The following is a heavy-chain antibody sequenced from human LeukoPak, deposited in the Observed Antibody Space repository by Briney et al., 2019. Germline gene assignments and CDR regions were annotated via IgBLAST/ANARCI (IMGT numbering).Heavy chain of an antibody. V-gene: IGHV4-59*01. CDR2: IDYSGST. CDR1: GVSISSYY. Sequence: SETLSLTCTVSGVSISSYYWSWIRQPPGKGLKGIGDIDYSGSTTYNSSLKSRVTISVDTSKNQFSLKLSSVTAADTAVYYCARAGDSGWYRWFDPWGQGTLVTVSS. J-gene: IGHJ5*02. CDR3: ARAGDSGWYRWFDP. D-gene: IGHD6-19*01.